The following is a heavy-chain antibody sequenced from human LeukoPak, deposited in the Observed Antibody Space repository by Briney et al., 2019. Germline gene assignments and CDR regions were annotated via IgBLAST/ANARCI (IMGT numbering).Heavy chain of an antibody. D-gene: IGHD2-21*02. CDR2: IREDGGKQ. CDR3: AKGIPGGGDDY. CDR1: GFNFDNFW. Sequence: PGGSLRLSCAASGFNFDNFWMSWVRQAPGKGLEWVANIREDGGKQNYVDSVKGRFTISRDNAKSSVYLQLNSLRADDTAIYYCAKGIPGGGDDYWGQGTLVTVSS. J-gene: IGHJ4*02. V-gene: IGHV3-7*01.